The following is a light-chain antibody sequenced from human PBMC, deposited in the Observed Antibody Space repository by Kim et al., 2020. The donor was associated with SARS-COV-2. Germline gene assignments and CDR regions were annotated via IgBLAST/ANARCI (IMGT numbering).Light chain of an antibody. CDR2: DAF. CDR1: QSIGSS. V-gene: IGKV3-11*02. J-gene: IGKJ2*01. Sequence: PGESATLSCRASQSIGSSLAWYQHNPGQAPRLLIYDAFNRATGIPARFSGSGSGRDFTLTISSLEPEDFAVYYCQQRSNWYTFGQGTKLEI. CDR3: QQRSNWYT.